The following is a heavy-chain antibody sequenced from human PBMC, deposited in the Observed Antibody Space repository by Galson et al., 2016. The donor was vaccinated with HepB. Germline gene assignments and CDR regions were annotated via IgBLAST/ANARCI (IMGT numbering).Heavy chain of an antibody. D-gene: IGHD6-13*01. J-gene: IGHJ5*02. CDR1: GYPFIGYH. CDR2: INVNNGGT. Sequence: SVKVSCKASGYPFIGYHMHWLRQAPGQGLEWLGWINVNNGGTRYAQKFKGRVSMTRDTSINTAYLEVSGLTSDDTALYYCARESERGPGSCWCWFHPWGQGTLVTVSS. CDR3: ARESERGPGSCWCWFHP. V-gene: IGHV1-2*02.